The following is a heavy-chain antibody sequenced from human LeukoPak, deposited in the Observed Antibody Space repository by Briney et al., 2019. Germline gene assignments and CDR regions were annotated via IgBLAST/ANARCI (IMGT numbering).Heavy chain of an antibody. J-gene: IGHJ4*02. CDR2: INPNSRDT. CDR1: GYTFSGYH. Sequence: GASVKVSCKASGYTFSGYHMHWVRQAPGHGLEWMGWINPNSRDTKYAQNCRGRVTMTRDTSLRTAYMDLSRLRSDDTALYYCARARKTRNIYGDYVFLFDYWGQGTLVTVSS. V-gene: IGHV1-2*02. CDR3: ARARKTRNIYGDYVFLFDY. D-gene: IGHD4-17*01.